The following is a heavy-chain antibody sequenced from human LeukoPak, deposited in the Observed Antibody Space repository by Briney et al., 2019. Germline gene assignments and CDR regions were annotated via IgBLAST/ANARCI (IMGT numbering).Heavy chain of an antibody. Sequence: SETLSLTCTVSGGSISSYYWSWIRQPPGKGLEWIGYIYYSGSTYYNPSLKSRVTISVDTSKNQFSLKLSSVTAADTAVYYCARGSSGYYWYFDLWGRGTLVTVSS. CDR2: IYYSGST. CDR1: GGSISSYY. V-gene: IGHV4-59*12. D-gene: IGHD3-22*01. CDR3: ARGSSGYYWYFDL. J-gene: IGHJ2*01.